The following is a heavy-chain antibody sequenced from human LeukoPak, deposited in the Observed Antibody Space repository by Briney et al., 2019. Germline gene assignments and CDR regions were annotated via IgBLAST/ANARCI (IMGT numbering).Heavy chain of an antibody. D-gene: IGHD2-2*01. CDR3: AKGDCSSTRCFSDY. CDR2: ISSSYSST. Sequence: GGSLTLSCAASGFTISSYGMCWGRHPPGQGLELVSTISSSYSSTYYADSVKGRLTISRVNSKNTLYLQINSLRAEDTAVYYCAKGDCSSTRCFSDYWGQGNLVTVSS. V-gene: IGHV3-23*01. J-gene: IGHJ4*02. CDR1: GFTISSYG.